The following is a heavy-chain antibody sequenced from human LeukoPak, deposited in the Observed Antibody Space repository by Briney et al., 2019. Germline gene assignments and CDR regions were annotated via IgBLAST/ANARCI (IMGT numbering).Heavy chain of an antibody. D-gene: IGHD6-13*01. CDR1: GLTVSNNY. CDR2: IYSGGST. CDR3: AKDRRAAAGPPYYFDN. V-gene: IGHV3-53*01. Sequence: PGGSLRLSCAASGLTVSNNYMKWVRQAPGKGLEWVSLIYSGGSTHYADSVKGRFTISRDNPKNTVYLQMKSLRVEDAAVYYCAKDRRAAAGPPYYFDNWGQGTLVTVSS. J-gene: IGHJ4*02.